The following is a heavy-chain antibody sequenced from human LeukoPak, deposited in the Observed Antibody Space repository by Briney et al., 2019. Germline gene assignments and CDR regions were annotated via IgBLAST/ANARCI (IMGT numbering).Heavy chain of an antibody. CDR3: ATTSYYYDSPDY. CDR2: IYYSWDT. J-gene: IGHJ4*02. CDR1: GGSISSTSYY. V-gene: IGHV4-39*01. Sequence: SETLPLTCTVFGGSISSTSYYWGWIRQPPGKGLEWIGSIYYSWDTYYNPSLKSRVTISVDTSKNQFSLKLSSVTAADTAVYYCATTSYYYDSPDYWGQGTLVTVSS. D-gene: IGHD3-22*01.